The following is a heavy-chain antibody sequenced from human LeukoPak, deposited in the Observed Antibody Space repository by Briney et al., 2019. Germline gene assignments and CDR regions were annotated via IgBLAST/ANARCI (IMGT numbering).Heavy chain of an antibody. D-gene: IGHD3-10*01. J-gene: IGHJ4*02. CDR2: IKQDGSVQ. CDR3: ASHPYHEKSSYFNH. Sequence: PGGSLRLSCAASGLPLSLYWMNWVRQAPGKGLEWVANIKQDGSVQHYVDSVKGRFTISRDNAKNSLFLQMDSLTAEDTAMYFCASHPYHEKSSYFNHWGQGTLVTVSS. V-gene: IGHV3-7*01. CDR1: GLPLSLYW.